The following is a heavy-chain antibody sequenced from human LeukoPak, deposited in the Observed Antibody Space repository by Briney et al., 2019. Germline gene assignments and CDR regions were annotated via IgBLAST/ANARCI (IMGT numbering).Heavy chain of an antibody. V-gene: IGHV1-18*01. CDR2: ISAYNGNT. CDR3: ARETPNIYDSSGYYYFDY. D-gene: IGHD3-22*01. J-gene: IGHJ4*02. Sequence: ASVKVSCKASGYTFTSYGISWVRQAPGQGLEWMGWISAYNGNTNYAQKLPGRVTMTTDTSTSTAYMELRSLRSDDTAVYYCARETPNIYDSSGYYYFDYWGQGTLVTVSS. CDR1: GYTFTSYG.